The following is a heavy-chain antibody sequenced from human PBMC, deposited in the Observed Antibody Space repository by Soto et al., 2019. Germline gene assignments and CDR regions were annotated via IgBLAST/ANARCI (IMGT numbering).Heavy chain of an antibody. CDR2: INAGNGHT. J-gene: IGHJ4*02. V-gene: IGHV1-3*03. CDR3: ARDTTYYGSGSYWSFHY. D-gene: IGHD3-10*01. CDR1: GGTFSSYA. Sequence: ASVKVSCKTSGGTFSSYAMHWVRQAPGQRLEWMGWINAGNGHTKYSQDFQDRVTITRDTSASTAYMELSSLTSEDTAVYYCARDTTYYGSGSYWSFHYWGQGTLVTVSS.